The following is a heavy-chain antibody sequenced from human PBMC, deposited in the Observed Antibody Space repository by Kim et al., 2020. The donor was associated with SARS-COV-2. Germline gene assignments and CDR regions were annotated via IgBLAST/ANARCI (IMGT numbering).Heavy chain of an antibody. Sequence: SETLSLTCTVSGGSISSGGYYWSWIRQHPGEGLEWIGYIYYSGSTYYNPSLKSRVTISVDTSKNQFSLKLSSVTAADTAVYYCARDDYGSGYYYGMDVWGQGTTVTVSS. CDR3: ARDDYGSGYYYGMDV. J-gene: IGHJ6*02. D-gene: IGHD3-10*01. V-gene: IGHV4-31*03. CDR2: IYYSGST. CDR1: GGSISSGGYY.